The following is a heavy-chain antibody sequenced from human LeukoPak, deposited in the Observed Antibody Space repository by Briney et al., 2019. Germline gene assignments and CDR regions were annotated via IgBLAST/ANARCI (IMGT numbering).Heavy chain of an antibody. D-gene: IGHD3-22*01. CDR3: AKDSSSGYLGIFDY. CDR2: ISDTGGST. V-gene: IGHV3-23*01. Sequence: GGSLRLSCAASGFTFNSYAMTWVRQAPGQGLEWVSAISDTGGSTYYADSVKGRFTIFRDNSKNTLYLQMNSLRAEDTAVYYCAKDSSSGYLGIFDYWGQGTLVTVSS. CDR1: GFTFNSYA. J-gene: IGHJ4*02.